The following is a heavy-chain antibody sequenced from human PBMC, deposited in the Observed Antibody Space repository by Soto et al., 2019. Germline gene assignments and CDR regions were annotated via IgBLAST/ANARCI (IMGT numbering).Heavy chain of an antibody. CDR3: ARGVVVVAPNDAFDI. V-gene: IGHV1-2*04. CDR1: GYTFTGYY. D-gene: IGHD2-15*01. Sequence: ASVKVSCKASGYTFTGYYMHWVRQAPGQGLEWMGWISPNSGGTNYAQKFQGWVTMTRDTSISTAYMEPSRLRSDDTAVYYCARGVVVVAPNDAFDIWGQGTMVTVSS. CDR2: ISPNSGGT. J-gene: IGHJ3*02.